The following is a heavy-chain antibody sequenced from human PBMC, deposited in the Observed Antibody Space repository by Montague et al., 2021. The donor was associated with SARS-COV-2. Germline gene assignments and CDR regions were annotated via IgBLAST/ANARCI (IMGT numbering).Heavy chain of an antibody. CDR2: IYYSGST. V-gene: IGHV4-61*01. J-gene: IGHJ6*02. Sequence: SETLSLTCTVSGGSVSSGSYYWSWIRQPPGKGLEWIGNIYYSGSTNYNPSLKSRVTISVDTSKNQFSLKLSSVTAADTAVYYCARPITAAGYSWGTRVLYCYGMDVWGQGTTVTVSS. D-gene: IGHD5-18*01. CDR3: ARPITAAGYSWGTRVLYCYGMDV. CDR1: GGSVSSGSYY.